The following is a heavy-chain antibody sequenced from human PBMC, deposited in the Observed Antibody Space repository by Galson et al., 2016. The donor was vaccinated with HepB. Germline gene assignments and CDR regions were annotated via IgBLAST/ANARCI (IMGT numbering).Heavy chain of an antibody. J-gene: IGHJ4*02. CDR2: ISYDGSNK. D-gene: IGHD2-2*01. Sequence: SLRLSCAASGFTFSSYAMHWVRQAPGKGLEWVAVISYDGSNKYYADSVKGRFTISRDNSKNTLYLQMNSLRAEDTAVYYCAGGFVVPDAPLDFWGQGTLVTVSS. CDR3: AGGFVVPDAPLDF. CDR1: GFTFSSYA. V-gene: IGHV3-30*04.